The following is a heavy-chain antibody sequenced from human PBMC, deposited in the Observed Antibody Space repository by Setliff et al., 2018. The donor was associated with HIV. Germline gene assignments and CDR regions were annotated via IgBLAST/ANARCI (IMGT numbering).Heavy chain of an antibody. CDR2: IYTSGST. J-gene: IGHJ4*02. D-gene: IGHD2-2*01. V-gene: IGHV4-4*09. CDR3: ARVNFLGGSSTSCPVYY. Sequence: SETLSLTCTVSGDSISTYCWIWIRQPPGKGLEWIGNIYTSGSTNYNPSLKSRVTISVDTSKNQFSLKLSSVTAAYTAVFYCARVNFLGGSSTSCPVYYWGQRTLVTV. CDR1: GDSISTYC.